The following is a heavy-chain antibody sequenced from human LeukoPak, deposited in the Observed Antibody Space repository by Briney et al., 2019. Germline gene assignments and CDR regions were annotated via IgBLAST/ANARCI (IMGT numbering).Heavy chain of an antibody. CDR3: TRDSVQWRELAFDL. V-gene: IGHV3-21*01. J-gene: IGHJ3*01. Sequence: GGSLRLSCAASGFTFSSYSMNWVRQAPGKGLEWVSSISSSSSYIYYADSVKGRFTISRDNAKNSLYLQMNSLRAEGQAVLCGTRDSVQWRELAFDLWGRGTMVTVSS. CDR1: GFTFSSYS. D-gene: IGHD6-19*01. CDR2: ISSSSSYI.